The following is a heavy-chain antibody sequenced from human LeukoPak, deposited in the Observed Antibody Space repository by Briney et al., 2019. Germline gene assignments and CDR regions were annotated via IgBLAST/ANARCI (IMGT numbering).Heavy chain of an antibody. CDR1: GFTFTHYS. CDR3: ATDPTVASSY. D-gene: IGHD4-23*01. Sequence: GGSLRLSCAASGFTFTHYSMNWVRQAPGKGLEWVSSISSSSSYINYADSVKGRFTISRDNAKNSLYLQTISLRADDTAVYYCATDPTVASSYWGQGTLVTVSS. V-gene: IGHV3-21*01. CDR2: ISSSSSYI. J-gene: IGHJ4*02.